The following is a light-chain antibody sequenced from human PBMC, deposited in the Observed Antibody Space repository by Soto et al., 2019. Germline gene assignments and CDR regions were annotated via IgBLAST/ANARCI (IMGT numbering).Light chain of an antibody. CDR2: GAS. V-gene: IGKV3-20*01. J-gene: IGKJ1*01. CDR3: QQYDSSPRT. Sequence: EIVLTQSPGTLSMSPGERATLSCTASRTVDSTYLAWYQQKPGQSPSLLIYGASTRATDIPPRFSGSGSGTEFTLTISRLEPEDFAVYYCQQYDSSPRTFGQGTKVDIK. CDR1: RTVDSTY.